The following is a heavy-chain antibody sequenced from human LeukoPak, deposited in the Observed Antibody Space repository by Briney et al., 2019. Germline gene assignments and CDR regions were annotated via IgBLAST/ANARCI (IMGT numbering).Heavy chain of an antibody. D-gene: IGHD4-11*01. CDR2: ISYGGSGE. J-gene: IGHJ3*02. CDR3: TRLQSYAFAI. CDR1: GSDFSNHY. Sequence: GGSLRLSCEASGSDFSNHYMSWVRQAPGKGLEWVAAISYGGSGEYYVDPVKGRFAISRDDAKNSLDLQMNSLRVEDTAVYYCTRLQSYAFAIWGQGTVVTVSA. V-gene: IGHV3-7*01.